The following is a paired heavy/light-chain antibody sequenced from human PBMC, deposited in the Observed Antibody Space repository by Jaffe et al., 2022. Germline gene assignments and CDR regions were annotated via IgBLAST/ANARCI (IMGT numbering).Heavy chain of an antibody. V-gene: IGHV3-23*01. CDR1: GFTFSTYA. J-gene: IGHJ4*02. CDR2: ISGSGGGT. CDR3: AKPYCSATTCSVGRFFDY. Sequence: EVQLLESGGDLVQPGGSLRLSCAASGFTFSTYAMSWVRQAPGKGLEWVSAISGSGGGTYYADSVKGRFTISRDNSNNTLYLQMNNLRADDTALYYCAKPYCSATTCSVGRFFDYWGQGNLVTVSS. D-gene: IGHD2-2*01.
Light chain of an antibody. J-gene: IGKJ1*01. Sequence: EIVLTQSPGTLSLSPGERATLSCRASYPINSNYLAWYQQKPGQTPRLLIYGASSRATGIPDRFSGSGSGTDFTLTISRLEPEDFAVYYCQQYSSSPWTFGQGTKVEIK. CDR2: GAS. V-gene: IGKV3-20*01. CDR1: YPINSNY. CDR3: QQYSSSPWT.